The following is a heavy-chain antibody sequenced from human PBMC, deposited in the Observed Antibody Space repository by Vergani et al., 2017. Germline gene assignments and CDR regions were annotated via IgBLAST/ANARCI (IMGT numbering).Heavy chain of an antibody. J-gene: IGHJ6*03. CDR1: GGSFSGYY. CDR2: INHSGST. CDR3: ARGPPIVAVPAVEYYYYYYMDV. V-gene: IGHV4-34*01. Sequence: QVQLQQWGAGLLKPSETLSLTCAVYGGSFSGYYWSWIRQPPGKGLEWIGEINHSGSTNYNPSLKSRVTISVDTSKNQFSLKLSSVTAADTAVYYCARGPPIVAVPAVEYYYYYYMDVWGKGITVTVSS. D-gene: IGHD2-2*01.